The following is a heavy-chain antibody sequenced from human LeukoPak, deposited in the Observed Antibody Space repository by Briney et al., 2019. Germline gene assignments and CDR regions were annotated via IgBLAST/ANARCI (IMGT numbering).Heavy chain of an antibody. V-gene: IGHV4-4*07. Sequence: SASLSLTCKASGGTISSYYWSWIRQPAGQGLEWIGRIYTSRSTDYNPSLKRRVTMSVDTSKNQFSLKLSSVTAADTAVYYCARAGGGYDFWSRYRRQDWFDLWGQGTLVTVSS. CDR3: ARAGGGYDFWSRYRRQDWFDL. J-gene: IGHJ5*02. CDR2: IYTSRST. D-gene: IGHD3-3*01. CDR1: GGTISSYY.